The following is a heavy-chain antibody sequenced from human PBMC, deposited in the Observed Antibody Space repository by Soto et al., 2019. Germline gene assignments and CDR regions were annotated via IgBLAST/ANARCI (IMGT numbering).Heavy chain of an antibody. CDR1: GFPFDDYN. Sequence: PGGSLRLSCAASGFPFDDYNMQWVRQAPGKGLVWVSLISWDGGITYYADTVKGRFTISRDNSKNSLYLQMNSLTTEDTALYYCAKAGAYNYGSYFDYWGQGTLVTVSS. V-gene: IGHV3-43*01. CDR2: ISWDGGIT. J-gene: IGHJ4*02. CDR3: AKAGAYNYGSYFDY. D-gene: IGHD5-18*01.